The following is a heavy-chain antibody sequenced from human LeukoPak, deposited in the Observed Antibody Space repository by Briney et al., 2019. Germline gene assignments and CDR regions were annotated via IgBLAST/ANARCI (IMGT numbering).Heavy chain of an antibody. Sequence: GGSLRLSCAASGFTFSSYWMSWVRQAPGKGLEWVANIKQDGSEKYYVDSVKHRFTISKDNAKNSLYLQMNSLRAEDTAVYYCARGKSPRGATAFFVPDLHIDYWGQGTLVTVSS. V-gene: IGHV3-7*01. CDR2: IKQDGSEK. J-gene: IGHJ4*02. CDR3: ARGKSPRGATAFFVPDLHIDY. D-gene: IGHD2-21*02. CDR1: GFTFSSYW.